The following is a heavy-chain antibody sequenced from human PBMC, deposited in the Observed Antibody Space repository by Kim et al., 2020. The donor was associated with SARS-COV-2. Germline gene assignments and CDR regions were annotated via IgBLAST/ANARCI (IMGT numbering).Heavy chain of an antibody. CDR3: ARDGQQLTPYSLDV. J-gene: IGHJ6*02. CDR2: IWYDGSNK. Sequence: GGSLRLSCAPSGFTFRYHAMHWVRQAPGKGLEWVAQIWYDGSNKYYADSVKGRFTISRDNSQNTLYLQMNNLRAEDTAVYYCARDGQQLTPYSLDVWGQGTAVTVSS. V-gene: IGHV3-33*01. CDR1: GFTFRYHA. D-gene: IGHD6-13*01.